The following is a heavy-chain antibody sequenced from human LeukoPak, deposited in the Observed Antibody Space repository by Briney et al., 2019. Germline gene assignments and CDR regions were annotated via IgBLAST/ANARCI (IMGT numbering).Heavy chain of an antibody. Sequence: ASMKVSCKASGYTFTGYYMHWVRQAPGQGLEWMGWINPNSGGTNYAQKFQGRVTMTRDTSISTAYMELSRLRSDDTAVYYCARDWYYYDSSGYYEDAFDIWGQGTMVTVSS. V-gene: IGHV1-2*02. CDR1: GYTFTGYY. D-gene: IGHD3-22*01. CDR2: INPNSGGT. CDR3: ARDWYYYDSSGYYEDAFDI. J-gene: IGHJ3*02.